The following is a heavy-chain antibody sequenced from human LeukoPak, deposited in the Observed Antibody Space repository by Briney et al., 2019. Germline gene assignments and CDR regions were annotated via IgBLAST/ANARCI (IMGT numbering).Heavy chain of an antibody. D-gene: IGHD2-21*02. CDR1: GFTFSSYG. J-gene: IGHJ4*02. CDR3: AKDHIGVTAFDY. Sequence: GGSLRLSCAASGFTFSSYGMHWVRQAPGKGLEWVAVIWYDGSNKYYADSVKGRFTISRDNSKNTLYLQMNSLRAEDTAVYDCAKDHIGVTAFDYWGQGTLVTVSS. CDR2: IWYDGSNK. V-gene: IGHV3-33*06.